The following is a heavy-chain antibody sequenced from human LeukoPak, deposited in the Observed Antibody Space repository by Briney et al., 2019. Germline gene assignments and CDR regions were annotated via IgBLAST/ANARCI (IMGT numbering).Heavy chain of an antibody. CDR3: ARDIAYNIDY. Sequence: ASVKVSCKASGYTFTNYGVSWVRQAPGQGLEWIGWINAYNGNINYAQNLQGRVTVTTNTSTSTAYMALRSLRSDDTAVYYCARDIAYNIDYWGPGTLVTVSS. J-gene: IGHJ4*02. D-gene: IGHD3-16*01. CDR1: GYTFTNYG. V-gene: IGHV1-18*04. CDR2: INAYNGNI.